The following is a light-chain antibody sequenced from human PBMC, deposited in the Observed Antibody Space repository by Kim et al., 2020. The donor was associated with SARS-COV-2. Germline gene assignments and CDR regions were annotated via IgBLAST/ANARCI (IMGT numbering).Light chain of an antibody. Sequence: EIVLTQSPDTLSLSPGERATLSCRASQSFGSSYLAWYQQKPGQAPRLIIYGASIRATGIPDRFSGSGSGTDFTLTISRLEPEDFAVYYSQQCVNSPRPFVEGTKVDI. CDR1: QSFGSSY. CDR3: QQCVNSPRP. J-gene: IGKJ1*01. V-gene: IGKV3-20*01. CDR2: GAS.